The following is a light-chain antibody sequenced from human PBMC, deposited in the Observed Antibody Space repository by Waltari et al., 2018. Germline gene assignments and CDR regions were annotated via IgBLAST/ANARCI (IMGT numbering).Light chain of an antibody. J-gene: IGKJ1*01. CDR3: QQFYTTPRT. CDR1: KNVLYSSNNKNY. CDR2: WAS. V-gene: IGKV4-1*01. Sequence: DIVMTQSPDSLAVSLGERATINCKSSKNVLYSSNNKNYLAWYQQKAGQPPKLLISWASTRDSGVPDRFSGSGSGTDFTLTISSLQAEDVAVYYCQQFYTTPRTFGQGTKVEIK.